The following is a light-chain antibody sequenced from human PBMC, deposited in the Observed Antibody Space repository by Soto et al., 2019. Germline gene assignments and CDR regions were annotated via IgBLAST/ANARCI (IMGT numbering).Light chain of an antibody. CDR3: QQRSSWPRT. V-gene: IGKV3-11*01. J-gene: IGKJ1*01. CDR1: QSVSRY. Sequence: EMVLTQSPATLSLSPGERATLSCRASQSVSRYLAWYQQKAGQAPRLLIYDASNRATGIPARFSGSGSGTDFTLTISRLKPEDFAVYYCQQRSSWPRTFGLGTKVEI. CDR2: DAS.